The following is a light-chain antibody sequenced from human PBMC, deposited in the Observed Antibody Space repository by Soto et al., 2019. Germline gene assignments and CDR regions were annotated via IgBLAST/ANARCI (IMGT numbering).Light chain of an antibody. CDR2: EVS. CDR3: SSYKSGATLV. Sequence: QSVLTQPASVPGSPGQSITISCTGTSSDVGGYKHVAWYQQYPGKAPKLIIFEVSDRPSGVSNRFSGSKSGNTASLSISGLQPEDEADYYCSSYKSGATLVFGGGTKLTVL. J-gene: IGLJ2*01. CDR1: SSDVGGYKH. V-gene: IGLV2-14*01.